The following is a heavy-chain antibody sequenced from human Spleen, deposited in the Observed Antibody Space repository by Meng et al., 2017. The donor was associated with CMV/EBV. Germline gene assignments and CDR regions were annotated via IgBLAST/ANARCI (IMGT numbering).Heavy chain of an antibody. CDR2: ISSSCSTI. Sequence: GSQKISFSAFGFTFSSYEMNWVRQAPGKGLEWVSYISSSCSTIYYADSVKGRFTISRDNAKNSLFLQMNSLRAEDTVVYYCARELDYWGQGTLVTVSS. CDR3: ARELDY. J-gene: IGHJ4*02. V-gene: IGHV3-48*03. CDR1: GFTFSSYE.